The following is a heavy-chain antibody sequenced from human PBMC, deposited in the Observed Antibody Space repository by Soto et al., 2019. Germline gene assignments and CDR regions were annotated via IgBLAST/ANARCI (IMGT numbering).Heavy chain of an antibody. V-gene: IGHV2-5*02. Sequence: CATLGNPTQTLTLTCTFSGFSLSTSGVGVGWIRQPPGKALEWLALIYWDDDKRYSPSLKSRLTITKDTSKNQVVLTMTNMDPVDTATYYCALIWYSSSPEVFDYWGQGSLVIVSA. D-gene: IGHD6-13*01. CDR1: GFSLSTSGVG. CDR3: ALIWYSSSPEVFDY. CDR2: IYWDDDK. J-gene: IGHJ4*02.